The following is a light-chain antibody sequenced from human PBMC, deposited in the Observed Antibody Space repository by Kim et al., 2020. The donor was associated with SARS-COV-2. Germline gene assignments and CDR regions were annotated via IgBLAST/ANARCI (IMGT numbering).Light chain of an antibody. J-gene: IGKJ2*01. V-gene: IGKV3-20*01. CDR2: GAS. CDR1: QGVSSRY. Sequence: SSSPGERSTLSCRASQGVSSRYVAWYQQKPGQAPRLLIYGASSRATGIPDRFSGSGSGTDFTLTISRLEPEDFAVYYCQQYGSSYTFGQGTKLEI. CDR3: QQYGSSYT.